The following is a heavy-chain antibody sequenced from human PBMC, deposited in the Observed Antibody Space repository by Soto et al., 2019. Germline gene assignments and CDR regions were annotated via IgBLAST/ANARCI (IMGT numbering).Heavy chain of an antibody. J-gene: IGHJ4*02. D-gene: IGHD2-21*01. CDR3: TREGQLCAGNYFDY. Sequence: QVQLVQSGAEVKKPGASVKVSCKASGYTFTSYGISWVRQAPGQGLEWMGWISNYNGDTNYAHKLQGRVTMTTDTTTSTAYMELRGLNSDDTAVYYCTREGQLCAGNYFDYWGQGTLVTVSS. V-gene: IGHV1-18*01. CDR2: ISNYNGDT. CDR1: GYTFTSYG.